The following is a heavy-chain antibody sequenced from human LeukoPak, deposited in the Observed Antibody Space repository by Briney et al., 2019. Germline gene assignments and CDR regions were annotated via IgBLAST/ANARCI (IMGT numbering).Heavy chain of an antibody. V-gene: IGHV3-23*01. D-gene: IGHD1-26*01. J-gene: IGHJ4*02. CDR1: GFTFSSYG. CDR2: ISGSGAST. CDR3: AKVRVGASDY. Sequence: GGSLRLSCAASGFTFSSYGMHWVRQTPGKGLEWVSNISGSGASTYYADAVRGRFTISRDNSRNTLQLQMNSLRAEDTAVYYCAKVRVGASDYWGQGTLVTVSS.